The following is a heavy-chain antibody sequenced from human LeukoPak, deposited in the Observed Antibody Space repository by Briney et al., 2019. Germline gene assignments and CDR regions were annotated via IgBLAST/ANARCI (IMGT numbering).Heavy chain of an antibody. CDR1: GFTFSSYS. CDR2: ISSSSSTI. Sequence: GGSLRLSCAASGFTFSSYSMNWVRQAPGKGLEWVSYISSSSSTIYYADSVKGRFTISRDNSRNSLYLQMNSLRTEDTALYYCTKDMKPVGSSPFDYWGQGTLVTVSS. V-gene: IGHV3-48*04. J-gene: IGHJ4*02. CDR3: TKDMKPVGSSPFDY. D-gene: IGHD6-6*01.